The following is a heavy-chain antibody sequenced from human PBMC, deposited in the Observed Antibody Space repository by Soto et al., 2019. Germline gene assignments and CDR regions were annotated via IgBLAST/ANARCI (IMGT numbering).Heavy chain of an antibody. J-gene: IGHJ3*01. V-gene: IGHV3-23*01. D-gene: IGHD4-17*01. CDR1: GFTFSSFF. CDR3: ACDPNGDYLAAFDC. CDR2: IGANGGGT. Sequence: EVQLLEPGGGLVQPGGSLRLSCAASGFTFSSFFMSWVRQAPGKGLDWVSGIGANGGGTYYADSVKGRFIISRDNSKNPLCLQMNSLRAEGTGVYYWACDPNGDYLAAFDCWGQKTMVTVSS.